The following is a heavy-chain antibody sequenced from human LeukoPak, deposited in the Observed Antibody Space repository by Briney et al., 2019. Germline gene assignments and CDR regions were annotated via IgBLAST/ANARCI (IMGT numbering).Heavy chain of an antibody. CDR2: IKQDGSEK. D-gene: IGHD1-26*01. Sequence: PVGSLRLSCAASGFTFSSYWMTWVRQAPGKGLEWVANIKQDGSEKYYVDSVKGRFTISRDNAKNSLYLQMNSLRAEDTAVYHCARGGWEPLDYWGQGILVTVSS. V-gene: IGHV3-7*01. J-gene: IGHJ4*02. CDR3: ARGGWEPLDY. CDR1: GFTFSSYW.